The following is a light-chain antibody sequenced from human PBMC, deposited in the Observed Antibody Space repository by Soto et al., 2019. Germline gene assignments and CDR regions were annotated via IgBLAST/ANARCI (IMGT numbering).Light chain of an antibody. J-gene: IGLJ1*01. CDR2: DVS. CDR1: SSGVGRYEY. CDR3: CSFAGSYTYV. V-gene: IGLV2-11*01. Sequence: QSALTQPRSVSGSPGQSVTISCTGSSSGVGRYEYVSWYQQHPGKVPKLIIYDVSERPAGVPDRFSGSKSGNTASLTISGLQAEDEADYYCCSFAGSYTYVFGGGTKVTVL.